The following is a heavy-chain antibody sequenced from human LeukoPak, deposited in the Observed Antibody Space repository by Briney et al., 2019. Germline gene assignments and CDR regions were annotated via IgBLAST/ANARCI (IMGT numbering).Heavy chain of an antibody. D-gene: IGHD5-12*01. J-gene: IGHJ6*03. V-gene: IGHV3-20*04. CDR3: AREVATVDYYYYMDA. CDR1: GFTFSSYE. Sequence: GGSLRLSCAASGFTFSSYEMNWVRQAPGKGLEWVSGINWNGDSTGYADSVKGRFIISRDNAKNSLSLQMSGLRAEDTALYYCAREVATVDYYYYMDAWGKGATVTVSS. CDR2: INWNGDST.